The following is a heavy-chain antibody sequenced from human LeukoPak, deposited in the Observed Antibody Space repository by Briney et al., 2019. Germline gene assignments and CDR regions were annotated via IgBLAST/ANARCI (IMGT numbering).Heavy chain of an antibody. D-gene: IGHD1-1*01. CDR1: GFTFTNYA. V-gene: IGHV3-23*01. Sequence: GGSLRLSCVASGFTFTNYAMAWVRQSPGKGLEWVSGLTNTGLSPYYADSVKGRFTISRDNAKNTLYLQMNSLRAEDTAIYYCTRGGTTFDYWGQGTLVSVSS. J-gene: IGHJ4*02. CDR3: TRGGTTFDY. CDR2: LTNTGLSP.